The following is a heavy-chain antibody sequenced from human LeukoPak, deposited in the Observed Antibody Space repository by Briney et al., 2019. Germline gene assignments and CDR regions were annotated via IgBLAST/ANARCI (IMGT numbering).Heavy chain of an antibody. Sequence: GGSLRLSCEASGFSFSAAWMTWVRQAPGKGLEWVSSISSWSSFIYSADSVTGRFTISRDNAKNSLYLQMNSLRAEDTAVYYCARAGSTNSWFDPWGQGTLVIVSS. J-gene: IGHJ5*02. CDR1: GFSFSAAW. CDR3: ARAGSTNSWFDP. V-gene: IGHV3-21*01. CDR2: ISSWSSFI. D-gene: IGHD2-2*01.